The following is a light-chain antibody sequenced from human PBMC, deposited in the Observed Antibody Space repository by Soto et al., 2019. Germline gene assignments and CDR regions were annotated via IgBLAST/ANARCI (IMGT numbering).Light chain of an antibody. V-gene: IGLV2-8*01. Sequence: QSALAQPPSASGSPGQSVTISCTGTSSDVGGYNYVSWYQHQPGKAPKVMIYEVTKRPSGVPDRFSGSKSGNTASLTVSGLQAEDEADYYCRSYAGSNNVVFGGGTQMTVL. J-gene: IGLJ2*01. CDR3: RSYAGSNNVV. CDR1: SSDVGGYNY. CDR2: EVT.